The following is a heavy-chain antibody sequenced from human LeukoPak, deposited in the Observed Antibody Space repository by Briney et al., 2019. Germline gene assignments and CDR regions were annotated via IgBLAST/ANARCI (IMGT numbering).Heavy chain of an antibody. CDR1: GGSISSYY. V-gene: IGHV4-4*07. J-gene: IGHJ4*02. Sequence: SETLSLTCTVSGGSISSYYWSWIRQPPGKGLEWIGRIYTSGSTNYNPSLKSRVTMSVDTSKNQFSLKLSSVTAADTAVYYCARERISNGDYFDYWGQGTLVTVSS. CDR2: IYTSGST. D-gene: IGHD4-17*01. CDR3: ARERISNGDYFDY.